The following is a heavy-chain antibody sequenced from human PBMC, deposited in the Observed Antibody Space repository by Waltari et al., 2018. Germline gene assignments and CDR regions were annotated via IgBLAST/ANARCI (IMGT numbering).Heavy chain of an antibody. Sequence: QVQLQESGPGLVKPSETLSLTCTVSGGSISSYYWSWIRQPPGKGLEWIGYIYYSGSTNYNPSLKSRVTISVDTSKNQFSLKLSSVTAADTAVYYCARVKTLKQLVRGGGYYYYYMDVWGKGTTVTVSS. D-gene: IGHD6-6*01. V-gene: IGHV4-59*01. J-gene: IGHJ6*03. CDR1: GGSISSYY. CDR2: IYYSGST. CDR3: ARVKTLKQLVRGGGYYYYYMDV.